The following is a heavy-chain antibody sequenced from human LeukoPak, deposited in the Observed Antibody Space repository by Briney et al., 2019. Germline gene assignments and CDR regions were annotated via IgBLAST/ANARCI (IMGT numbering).Heavy chain of an antibody. D-gene: IGHD2-2*01. CDR3: ARALLSDPNFDY. J-gene: IGHJ4*02. CDR1: GFTFSSYG. V-gene: IGHV3-30*02. CDR2: IRYDGSNK. Sequence: GGSLRLSCAASGFTFSSYGMHWVRQAPGKGLEWVAFIRYDGSNKYYADSVKGRFTISRDNSKNTLYLQMNSLRAEDTAVYYCARALLSDPNFDYWGQGTLVTVSS.